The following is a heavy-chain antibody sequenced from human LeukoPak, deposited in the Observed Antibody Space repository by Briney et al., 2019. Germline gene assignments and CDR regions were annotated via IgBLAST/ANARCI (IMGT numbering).Heavy chain of an antibody. J-gene: IGHJ3*01. D-gene: IGHD3-9*01. CDR3: ATNRYPASDF. Sequence: GGSLRLSCAASGFTLSSYWMIWVRQAPGKGLEWVANIKQGGGETYYVDSLKGRFTISRDNAKNSLYLQMNSLRAEASAVYYFATNRYPASDFRGHGTMVTVSS. V-gene: IGHV3-7*02. CDR1: GFTLSSYW. CDR2: IKQGGGET.